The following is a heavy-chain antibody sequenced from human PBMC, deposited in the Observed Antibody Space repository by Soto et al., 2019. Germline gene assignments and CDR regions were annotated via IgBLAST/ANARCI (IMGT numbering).Heavy chain of an antibody. J-gene: IGHJ4*02. D-gene: IGHD3-22*01. V-gene: IGHV1-69*01. CDR3: ASLYYYDSSGYYSPGYFDY. Sequence: QVQLVQSGAEVKKPGSSVKVSCKASGGTFSSYAISWVRQAPGQGLEWMGGIIPSFGTANYAQKFQGRVTITADESTSTAYMELSSLRSEDTAVYYCASLYYYDSSGYYSPGYFDYWGQGTLVTVSS. CDR1: GGTFSSYA. CDR2: IIPSFGTA.